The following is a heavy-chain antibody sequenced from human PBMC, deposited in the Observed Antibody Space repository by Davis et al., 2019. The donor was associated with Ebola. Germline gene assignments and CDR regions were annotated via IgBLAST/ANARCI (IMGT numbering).Heavy chain of an antibody. CDR1: GFTFSYYT. CDR3: ARDIPFSCYDY. V-gene: IGHV3-21*01. CDR2: IGSDGIHT. D-gene: IGHD2-2*01. Sequence: PGGSLRLSCAASGFTFSYYTMNWVRQAPGKGLEWVSSIGSDGIHTFHADSVKGRFTISRDNAKNSLYLQMNSLRAEDTAVYYCARDIPFSCYDYWGPGTLVTVSS. J-gene: IGHJ4*02.